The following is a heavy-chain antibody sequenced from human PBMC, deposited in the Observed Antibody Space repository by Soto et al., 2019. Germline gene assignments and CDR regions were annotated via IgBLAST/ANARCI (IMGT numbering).Heavy chain of an antibody. V-gene: IGHV3-48*02. CDR1: GFTFSTYS. D-gene: IGHD2-15*01. CDR2: ISSSSSTI. J-gene: IGHJ4*02. CDR3: ARGLGYCSGGSCYSDY. Sequence: EVQLVESGGGLVQPGGSLRLSCAASGFTFSTYSMNWVRQAPGKGLEWVSYISSSSSTIYYADSVKGRITISRDNAKNSLYLQMNSLRDADTAVYYCARGLGYCSGGSCYSDYWGQGTLVTVSS.